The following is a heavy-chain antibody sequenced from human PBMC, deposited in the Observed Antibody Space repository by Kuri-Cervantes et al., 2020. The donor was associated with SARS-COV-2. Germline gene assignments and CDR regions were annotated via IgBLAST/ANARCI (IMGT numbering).Heavy chain of an antibody. J-gene: IGHJ6*02. Sequence: GGSLRLSCAASGFTVSSNSMSWVRQAPGKGLEWVSAISGSGGSTYYADSVKGRFTISRDNSKNTLYLQMNSLRAEDTAVYYCAKDPLGYCSSTSCYEPAYYYYYGMDVWGQGTTVTVSS. CDR3: AKDPLGYCSSTSCYEPAYYYYYGMDV. D-gene: IGHD2-2*01. CDR1: GFTVSSNS. CDR2: ISGSGGST. V-gene: IGHV3-23*01.